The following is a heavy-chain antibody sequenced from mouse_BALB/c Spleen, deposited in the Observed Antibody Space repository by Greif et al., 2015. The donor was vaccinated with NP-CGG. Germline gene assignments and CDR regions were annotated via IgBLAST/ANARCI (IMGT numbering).Heavy chain of an antibody. V-gene: IGHV7-3*02. Sequence: EVKLVESGGGLVQPGGSLRLSCATSGFTFTDYYMSWVRQPPGKALEWLGFIRNKANGYTTEYSASVKGRFTISRDNSQSILYLQMNTLRAEDSATYYCARDRMITRGAMDYWGQGTSVTVSS. CDR3: ARDRMITRGAMDY. CDR2: IRNKANGYTT. D-gene: IGHD2-4*01. CDR1: GFTFTDYY. J-gene: IGHJ4*01.